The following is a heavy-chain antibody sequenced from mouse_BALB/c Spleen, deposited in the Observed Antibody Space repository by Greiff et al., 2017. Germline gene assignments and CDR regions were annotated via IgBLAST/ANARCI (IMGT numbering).Heavy chain of an antibody. CDR3: ALITTVVPSFAY. CDR1: GFNIKDYY. CDR2: IDPENGNT. Sequence: EVQLQQSGAELVRPGASVKLSCKASGFNIKDYYMHWVKQRPEQGLEWIGWIDPENGNTIYDPKFQGKASITADTSSNTAYLQLSSLTSEDTAVYYCALITTVVPSFAYWGQGTLVTVSA. D-gene: IGHD1-1*01. J-gene: IGHJ3*01. V-gene: IGHV14-1*02.